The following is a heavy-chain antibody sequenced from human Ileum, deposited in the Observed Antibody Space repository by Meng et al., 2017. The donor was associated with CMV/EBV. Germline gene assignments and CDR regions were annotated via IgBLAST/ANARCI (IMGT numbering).Heavy chain of an antibody. Sequence: GGSLRLSCAASGFSFRNYRMHWVRQVPGREPVWVSYVDNDGSTTTYADSVRGRFTVSRDNTKAAVYLQRNSLRVEDTAVYYCARGDGGVDIWGQGTMGTVSS. V-gene: IGHV3-74*01. J-gene: IGHJ3*02. CDR3: ARGDGGVDI. CDR1: GFSFRNYR. CDR2: VDNDGSTT. D-gene: IGHD3-10*01.